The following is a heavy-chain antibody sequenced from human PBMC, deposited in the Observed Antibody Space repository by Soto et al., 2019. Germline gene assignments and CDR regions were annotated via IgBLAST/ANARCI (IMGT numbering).Heavy chain of an antibody. CDR1: GFTFSSYA. V-gene: IGHV3-30-3*01. CDR3: ARDEEYQLLLPTDP. D-gene: IGHD2-2*01. CDR2: ISYDGSNK. Sequence: GGSLRLSCAASGFTFSSYAMHWVRQAPGKGLEWVAVISYDGSNKYYADSVKGRFTISRDNSKNTLYLQMNSLRAEDTAVYYCARDEEYQLLLPTDPWGQGTLVTVSS. J-gene: IGHJ5*02.